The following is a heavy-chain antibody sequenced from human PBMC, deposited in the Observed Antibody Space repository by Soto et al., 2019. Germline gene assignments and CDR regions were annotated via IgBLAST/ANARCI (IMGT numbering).Heavy chain of an antibody. CDR3: ARGGSIPPGCYSDMKDFCY. CDR1: GYTFTSYY. D-gene: IGHD3-3*01. V-gene: IGHV1-46*03. CDR2: INPSGGST. J-gene: IGHJ4*02. Sequence: QVQLVQSVAEVKKPGASVKVSCKASGYTFTSYYMHWVRQAPGQGLEWMGIINPSGGSTSYAQKFQGRVTMTRDTCTSTVYMALSSLRSEDTAVYYCARGGSIPPGCYSDMKDFCYWGQGTLVTVA.